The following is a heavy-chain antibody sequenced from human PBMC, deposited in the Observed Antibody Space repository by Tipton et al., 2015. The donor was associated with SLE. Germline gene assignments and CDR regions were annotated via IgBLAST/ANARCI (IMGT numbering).Heavy chain of an antibody. Sequence: QLVQSGGGLVKPGGSLRLSCAASGFTFSSYSMNWVRQAPGKGLEWVSYISISGSSKNYADSVQGRFTISSDNAKKSLYLQMNSLRAEDTAVYYCAREWGEKWELRSGWYFDLWGRGALVTVSS. D-gene: IGHD1-26*01. CDR3: AREWGEKWELRSGWYFDL. J-gene: IGHJ2*01. CDR2: ISISGSSK. CDR1: GFTFSSYS. V-gene: IGHV3-21*05.